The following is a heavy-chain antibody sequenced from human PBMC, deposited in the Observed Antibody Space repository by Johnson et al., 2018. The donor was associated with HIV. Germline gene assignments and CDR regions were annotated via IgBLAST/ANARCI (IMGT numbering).Heavy chain of an antibody. J-gene: IGHJ3*02. V-gene: IGHV3-20*04. CDR2: INWNGGST. CDR3: ARGRRIQLWLLAYACDM. CDR1: GFTFDDYG. Sequence: VQLVESGGGVVRPGGSLRLSCAASGFTFDDYGMSWVRQAPGKGLEWVSGINWNGGSTAYGDSVKGRFTISRDNAKNSLYLQMSSLRADDTAVYYCARGRRIQLWLLAYACDMWGLGTLVTVSS. D-gene: IGHD5-18*01.